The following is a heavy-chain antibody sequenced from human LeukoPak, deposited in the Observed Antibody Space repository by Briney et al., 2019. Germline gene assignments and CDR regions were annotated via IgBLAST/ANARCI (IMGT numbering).Heavy chain of an antibody. V-gene: IGHV1-46*01. CDR1: GYTFTSYY. Sequence: GASVKVSCKASGYTFTSYYMHWVRQAPGQGLEWMGIINPSGGSTSYAQKFQGRVTMTRDTSTSTVYMELSSLRSEDTAVYYCARDPDSSGYYYVWAPNFDYWGQGTLVTVSS. J-gene: IGHJ4*02. CDR3: ARDPDSSGYYYVWAPNFDY. CDR2: INPSGGST. D-gene: IGHD3-22*01.